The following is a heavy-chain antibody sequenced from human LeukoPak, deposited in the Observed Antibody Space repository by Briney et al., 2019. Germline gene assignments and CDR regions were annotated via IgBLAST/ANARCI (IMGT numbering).Heavy chain of an antibody. CDR3: AKPISGGLAVTADWFAP. J-gene: IGHJ5*01. Sequence: GGSLRLSCEASGFAFSFFAMSWLRQAPGKGLEWVSTINANSGTRSYAASVRGRFTISRDNSKNTLSLQLNTLRADDTAVYYCAKPISGGLAVTADWFAPWGQGTLVVVSS. CDR2: INANSGTR. V-gene: IGHV3-23*01. D-gene: IGHD6-19*01. CDR1: GFAFSFFA.